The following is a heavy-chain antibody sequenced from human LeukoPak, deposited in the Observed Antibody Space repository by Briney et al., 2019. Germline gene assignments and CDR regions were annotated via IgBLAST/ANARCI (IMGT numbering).Heavy chain of an antibody. Sequence: QPGGSLRLSCAASGFTFSSYTMSWVRQAPGKGLEWVSAISGRGGSTYYADSVKGRFTISRDNSKNTLYLQMNSLRAEDTAVYYCAKDRALQDYGDYAIDYWGQGTLVTVSS. CDR3: AKDRALQDYGDYAIDY. CDR2: ISGRGGST. D-gene: IGHD4-17*01. J-gene: IGHJ4*02. V-gene: IGHV3-23*01. CDR1: GFTFSSYT.